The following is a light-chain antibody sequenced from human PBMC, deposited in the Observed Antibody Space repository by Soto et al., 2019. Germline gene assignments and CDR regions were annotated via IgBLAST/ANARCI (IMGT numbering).Light chain of an antibody. V-gene: IGKV3-11*01. CDR3: RQGSNLLYT. J-gene: IGKJ2*01. CDR2: DAA. Sequence: EIVLTQSPATLSLSPGERATLSCRASQSVSSSLAWYQQKPGQGPRLLIYDAANRATGIPTRFNGSGSGTDFTLTISSLEPEDFAVYYCRQGSNLLYTFGQGTKVEI. CDR1: QSVSSS.